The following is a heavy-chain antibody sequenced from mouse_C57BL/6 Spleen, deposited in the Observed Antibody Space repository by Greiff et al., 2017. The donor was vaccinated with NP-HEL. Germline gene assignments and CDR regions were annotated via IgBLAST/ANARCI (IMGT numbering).Heavy chain of an antibody. CDR3: ARARMVKRAWLAY. D-gene: IGHD2-10*02. CDR2: IDPEDGAT. CDR1: GFNIKDYY. Sequence: VQLQQSGAELVKPGASVKLSCTASGFNIKDYYMHWVKQRTEQGLEWIGRIDPEDGATKYAPKFQGKATITADTSSNTAYLQLSSLTSEDTAVDYCARARMVKRAWLAYWGQGTLVTVSA. J-gene: IGHJ3*01. V-gene: IGHV14-2*01.